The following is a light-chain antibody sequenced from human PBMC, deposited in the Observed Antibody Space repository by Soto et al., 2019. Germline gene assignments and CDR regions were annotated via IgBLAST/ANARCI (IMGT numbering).Light chain of an antibody. CDR2: EGT. CDR3: CSYAGSSTSVV. Sequence: QSALTQPASVSGSPGQSITISCTENPSDVGTYNLVSWYQQHPGTAPKLIIYEGTKRPSGVSNRFSGSKSGNTASLTISGLQADDEADYYCCSYAGSSTSVVFGGGTKVTVL. CDR1: PSDVGTYNL. J-gene: IGLJ3*02. V-gene: IGLV2-23*01.